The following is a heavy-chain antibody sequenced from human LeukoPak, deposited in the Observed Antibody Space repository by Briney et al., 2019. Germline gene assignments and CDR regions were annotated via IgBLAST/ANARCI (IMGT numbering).Heavy chain of an antibody. CDR1: GFPLNSFW. D-gene: IGHD1-14*01. Sequence: GGSLRLSRAASGFPLNSFWMHCVRQAPGKGLVCVSDMNEYSTTIRYADSVKGRFTISRDNAKSILYLQMNNLRAEDTAMYFCARGGVNPIDHWGQGTLVTVSS. V-gene: IGHV3-74*01. J-gene: IGHJ4*02. CDR2: MNEYSTTI. CDR3: ARGGVNPIDH.